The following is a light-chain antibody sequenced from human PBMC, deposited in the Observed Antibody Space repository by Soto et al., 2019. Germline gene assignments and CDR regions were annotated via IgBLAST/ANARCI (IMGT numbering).Light chain of an antibody. CDR1: QDIRNE. J-gene: IGKJ1*01. V-gene: IGKV1-6*02. CDR2: AAS. Sequence: AIQMTQSPSSLSAAVGDRVTITCRASQDIRNELGWYQQKPGKAPNLLIYAASSLHTWVPSRFSGSGSGSYFTLTISGLQPDDFATYYCLQDYNYPRTFGRGTKVEVK. CDR3: LQDYNYPRT.